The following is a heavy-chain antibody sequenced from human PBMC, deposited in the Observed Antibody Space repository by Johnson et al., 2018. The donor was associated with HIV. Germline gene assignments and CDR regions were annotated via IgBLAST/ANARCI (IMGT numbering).Heavy chain of an antibody. D-gene: IGHD6-13*01. CDR1: GFSFDDYG. CDR3: ARDWAAVGRVGGMDAFDI. J-gene: IGHJ3*02. Sequence: VQLVESGGRVVRPGGSLTLSCAASGFSFDDYGMTWVRQIAGKGLEWVSGINWNGGATGYADSVKGRFTISRDNAKNSLYLQMNSLRAEDTALYYCARDWAAVGRVGGMDAFDIWGQGTMVTVSS. CDR2: INWNGGAT. V-gene: IGHV3-20*04.